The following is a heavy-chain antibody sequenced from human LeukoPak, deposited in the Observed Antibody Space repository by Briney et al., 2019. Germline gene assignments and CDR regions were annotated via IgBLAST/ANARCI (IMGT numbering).Heavy chain of an antibody. J-gene: IGHJ6*03. CDR3: ARLGYSGSYYGYYYYYMDV. CDR1: GGSFSGYY. Sequence: PSETLSLTCAVYGGSFSGYYWSWIRQPPGKGLEWIGEINHSGSTNYNPSLKSRVTISVDTSKNQFSLKLSSVTAADTAVYYCARLGYSGSYYGYYYYYMDVWGKGTTVTISS. D-gene: IGHD1-26*01. CDR2: INHSGST. V-gene: IGHV4-34*01.